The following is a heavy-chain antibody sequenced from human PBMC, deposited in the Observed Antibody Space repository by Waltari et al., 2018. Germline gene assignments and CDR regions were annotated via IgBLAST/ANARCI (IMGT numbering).Heavy chain of an antibody. Sequence: QVQLQESGPGLVKPSGTLSLTCAASGDSVSSAYWWNWVRQPPGKGLEWIGQIHGSGKTHYNPSLESRVTVSMDTSNNQFTLKVTSATAADTAVYYCARDRGRGLYLDSWGQGTQVTVSP. V-gene: IGHV4-4*02. D-gene: IGHD2-15*01. CDR2: IHGSGKT. J-gene: IGHJ4*02. CDR1: GDSVSSAYW. CDR3: ARDRGRGLYLDS.